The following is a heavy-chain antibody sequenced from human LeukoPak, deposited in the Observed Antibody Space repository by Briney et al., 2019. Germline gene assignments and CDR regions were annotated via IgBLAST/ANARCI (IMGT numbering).Heavy chain of an antibody. CDR2: INHSGST. J-gene: IGHJ4*02. D-gene: IGHD2-15*01. Sequence: SETLSLTCAVYGGSFSGYYWSWIRQPPGKGLEGVGEINHSGSTNYNPSLKSRVTISVDTSKSQFSLKLSSVTAADTAVYYCARGSVVVVAATVFDYWGQGTLVTVSS. CDR1: GGSFSGYY. CDR3: ARGSVVVVAATVFDY. V-gene: IGHV4-34*01.